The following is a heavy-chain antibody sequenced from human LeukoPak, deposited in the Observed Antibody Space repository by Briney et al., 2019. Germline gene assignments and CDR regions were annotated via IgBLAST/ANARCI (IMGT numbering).Heavy chain of an antibody. D-gene: IGHD3-22*01. CDR2: IRYDGSNK. J-gene: IGHJ4*02. CDR1: GFIFSSYG. Sequence: GGSLRLSCAASGFIFSSYGMHWVRQAPGKGLERVAFIRYDGSNKYYADSVKGRFTISRDNAKNSLYLQMNSLRAEDTAVYYCARNYYDSSGYSDYWGQGTLVTVSS. V-gene: IGHV3-30*02. CDR3: ARNYYDSSGYSDY.